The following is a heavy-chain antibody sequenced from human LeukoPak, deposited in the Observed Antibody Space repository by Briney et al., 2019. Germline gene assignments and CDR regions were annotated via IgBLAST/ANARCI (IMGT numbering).Heavy chain of an antibody. CDR3: ARDSTTRGYSYD. J-gene: IGHJ4*02. V-gene: IGHV1-69*04. Sequence: SVKVSCKASGGTFSSYAISWVRQAPGQGLEWMGRIIPILGIANYAQKFQGRVTITADKSTSTAYMELSSLRSEDTAVCYCARDSTTRGYSYDWGQGTLVTVSS. CDR2: IIPILGIA. D-gene: IGHD5-18*01. CDR1: GGTFSSYA.